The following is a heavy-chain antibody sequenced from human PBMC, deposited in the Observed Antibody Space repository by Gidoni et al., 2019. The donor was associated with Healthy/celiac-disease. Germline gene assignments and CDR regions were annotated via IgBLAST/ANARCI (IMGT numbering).Heavy chain of an antibody. V-gene: IGHV1-69*01. D-gene: IGHD1-26*01. CDR1: GGTFSRYA. Sequence: QVQLVQSGAEVKQPGSSVKVSCQASGGTFSRYAISWVLQATGHGLEWMGGIIPILGTANYGQKFRGRVTITADESTSTAYMELSSLRSEDTAVYYCARARTGATTYYYGMDVWGQGTTVTVSS. CDR2: IIPILGTA. CDR3: ARARTGATTYYYGMDV. J-gene: IGHJ6*02.